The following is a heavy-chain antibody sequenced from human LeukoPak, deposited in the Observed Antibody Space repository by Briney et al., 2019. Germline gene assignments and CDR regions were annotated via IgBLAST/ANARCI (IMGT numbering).Heavy chain of an antibody. CDR3: ARGDSSGHPAFDY. CDR2: FYNSGST. D-gene: IGHD3-22*01. CDR1: GGSISNNY. Sequence: SETLSLTCTVSGGSISNNYWTWIRQPAGKGLEWIGYFYNSGSTNYNPSLKSRVTISVDTSKNQFSLKLTSVTAADTAVYYCARGDSSGHPAFDYWGQGTLVTVSS. V-gene: IGHV4-59*01. J-gene: IGHJ4*02.